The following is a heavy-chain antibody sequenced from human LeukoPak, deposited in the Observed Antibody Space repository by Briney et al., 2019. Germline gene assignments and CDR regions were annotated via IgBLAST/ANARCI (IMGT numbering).Heavy chain of an antibody. D-gene: IGHD6-13*01. CDR2: ISYEGSNT. CDR1: GFTFSSYV. CDR3: ENGGYSSSWYVVDY. Sequence: GGSLRLSCAASGFTFSSYVMHWVRQAPGKGLERVAVISYEGSNTYYADSVKGRFTISRDNSKKTLYLQMNSLRAEDTAVYYCENGGYSSSWYVVDYWGQGTLVTVSS. V-gene: IGHV3-30*18. J-gene: IGHJ4*02.